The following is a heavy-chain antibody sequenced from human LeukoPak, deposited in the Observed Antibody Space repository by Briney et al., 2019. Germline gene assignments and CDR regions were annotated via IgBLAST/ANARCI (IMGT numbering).Heavy chain of an antibody. V-gene: IGHV6-1*01. D-gene: IGHD6-19*01. CDR2: AYYRSEWYN. CDR3: ARGPVEQWLVSSGKVYYYYGMDV. Sequence: SQTLSLTCAISGDRVSSNSAAWNWIRQSPSRGLEWLGRAYYRSEWYNDDAVSVKSRITINPDTSKNQFSLQLNSVTPEDTAVYYCARGPVEQWLVSSGKVYYYYGMDVWGKGTTVTVSS. CDR1: GDRVSSNSAA. J-gene: IGHJ6*04.